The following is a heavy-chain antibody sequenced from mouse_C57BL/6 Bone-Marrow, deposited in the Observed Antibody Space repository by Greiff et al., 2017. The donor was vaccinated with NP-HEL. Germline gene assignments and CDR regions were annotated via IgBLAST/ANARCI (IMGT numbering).Heavy chain of an antibody. CDR1: GFTFSSYT. J-gene: IGHJ2*01. V-gene: IGHV5-9*04. Sequence: EVQRVESGGGLVKPGGSLKLSCAASGFTFSSYTMSWVRQTPEQRLEWVATISGGGGNTYYPDSVKGRFTISRDNAKNTLYLQMSSLRSEDTAVYYCARNYGYFDYWGQGTTLTVSS. D-gene: IGHD1-1*01. CDR2: ISGGGGNT. CDR3: ARNYGYFDY.